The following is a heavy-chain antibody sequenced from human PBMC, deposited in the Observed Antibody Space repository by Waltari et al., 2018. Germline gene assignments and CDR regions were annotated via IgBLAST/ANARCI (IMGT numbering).Heavy chain of an antibody. CDR1: GYSISSGYY. Sequence: QVQLQESGPGLVKPSETLSLTCAVSGYSISSGYYWGWIRQPPGKGLEWIGSIYPSGSTYYNPSLKSRVTISVDTSKNQFSLKLSSVTAADTAVYYCARGARIAAAGGGYWGQGTLVTVSS. CDR3: ARGARIAAAGGGY. D-gene: IGHD6-13*01. CDR2: IYPSGST. V-gene: IGHV4-38-2*01. J-gene: IGHJ4*02.